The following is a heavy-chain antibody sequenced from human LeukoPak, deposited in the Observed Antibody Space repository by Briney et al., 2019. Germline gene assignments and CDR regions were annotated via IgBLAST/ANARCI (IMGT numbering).Heavy chain of an antibody. V-gene: IGHV3-48*01. CDR1: GFTFSSYS. D-gene: IGHD3-10*01. Sequence: GGSLRLSCAASGFTFSSYSMNWVRQAPGKGLEWVSYISSSSSTIYYADSVKGRFTISRDNAKNSLYLQMNSLRAEDTAVYYCARDRQLQWFGEFNIDFDYWGQGTLVTVSS. J-gene: IGHJ4*02. CDR2: ISSSSSTI. CDR3: ARDRQLQWFGEFNIDFDY.